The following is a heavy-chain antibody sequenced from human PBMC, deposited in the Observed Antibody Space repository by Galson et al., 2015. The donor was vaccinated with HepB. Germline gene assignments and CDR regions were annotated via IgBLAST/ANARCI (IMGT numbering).Heavy chain of an antibody. CDR1: GFTFGSYW. CDR2: IKQDGSEK. D-gene: IGHD3-16*02. Sequence: SLRLSCAASGFTFGSYWMSWVRQAPGKGLEWVANIKQDGSEKYYVDSVKGRFTISRDNAKNSLYLQMNSLRAEDTAVYYCARLTGQRYYDYVWGSYRGPYYYYYGMDVWGQGTTVTVSS. V-gene: IGHV3-7*01. J-gene: IGHJ6*02. CDR3: ARLTGQRYYDYVWGSYRGPYYYYYGMDV.